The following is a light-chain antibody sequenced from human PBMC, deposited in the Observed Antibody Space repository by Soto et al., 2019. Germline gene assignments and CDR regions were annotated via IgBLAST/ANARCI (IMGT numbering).Light chain of an antibody. V-gene: IGKV3-15*01. J-gene: IGKJ1*01. CDR3: QQYNNWPQT. Sequence: IVITQSPGTLSLSPGDRATLSCRARQSVSNNYLAWYQQQPGQAPRLLIYGASTRAADVPARFSGGGSGTEFTLTICSLQAEDFAEYHCQQYNNWPQTFGQGTKVDIK. CDR2: GAS. CDR1: QSVSNN.